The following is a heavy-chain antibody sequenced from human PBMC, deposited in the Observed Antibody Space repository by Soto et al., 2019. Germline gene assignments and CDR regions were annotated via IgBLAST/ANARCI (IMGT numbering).Heavy chain of an antibody. Sequence: GGSLRLSCAASGFTFSAFAMSWVRQAPGKGLEWVSAISGSGDTTYYADSVKGRFTISRDISKNTLYLQMSTLRAEDTALYYCAKPYSRNCHDYFDDWGKGTLVTVSS. V-gene: IGHV3-23*01. D-gene: IGHD6-13*01. CDR2: ISGSGDTT. J-gene: IGHJ4*02. CDR1: GFTFSAFA. CDR3: AKPYSRNCHDYFDD.